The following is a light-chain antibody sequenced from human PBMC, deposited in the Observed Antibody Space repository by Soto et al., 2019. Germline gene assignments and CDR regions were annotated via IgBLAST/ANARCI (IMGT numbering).Light chain of an antibody. J-gene: IGKJ3*01. CDR3: QQSYSTPRT. V-gene: IGKV1-39*01. Sequence: DIQLTQSPFSLSASLGDRVTVTCRASENIDNYLNWYRQKPGKAPKLLIYAASSLQSGVPSRFSGSGSGTDFTLTISSLQPEDFATYYCQQSYSTPRTFGPGTKVDIK. CDR2: AAS. CDR1: ENIDNY.